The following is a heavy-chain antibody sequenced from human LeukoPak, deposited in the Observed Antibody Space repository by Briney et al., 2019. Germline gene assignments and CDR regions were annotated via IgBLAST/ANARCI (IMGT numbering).Heavy chain of an antibody. CDR2: ISGYSDYI. CDR3: ARAFDP. CDR1: GFTFTRYS. J-gene: IGHJ5*02. V-gene: IGHV3-21*01. Sequence: GGSLRLSCAASGFTFTRYSMNWVRQAPGRGLEWVSSISGYSDYIFYADSVKGRFTISRDSAKNSLYLQMNSLRAEDTAVYYCARAFDPWGQGTLVTVSS.